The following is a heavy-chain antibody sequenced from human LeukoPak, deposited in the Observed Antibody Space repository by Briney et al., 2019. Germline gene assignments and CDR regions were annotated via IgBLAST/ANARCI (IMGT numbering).Heavy chain of an antibody. CDR2: IDHSGST. CDR1: GESFSGSS. D-gene: IGHD2-2*01. V-gene: IGHV4-34*01. CDR3: ARGKTRRGYCSSIECYNLYYSYMDV. Sequence: PSETLSLTCAVYGESFSGSSWSWIRQPPGKGLEWIGEIDHSGSTNCNPSLKSRVTISVDTSKNQFSLKLNSVTAADTAVYYCARGKTRRGYCSSIECYNLYYSYMDVWGRGTTVTVS. J-gene: IGHJ6*03.